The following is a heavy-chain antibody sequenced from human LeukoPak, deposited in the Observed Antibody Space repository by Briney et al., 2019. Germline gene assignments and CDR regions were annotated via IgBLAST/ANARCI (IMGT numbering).Heavy chain of an antibody. Sequence: GGTLRLSCAASGFTFSSYGMSWVRQAPGKGLEWVTAISGSGGSTYYADSVKGRITISRDNSKNTLYLQMNSLRAEDTAVYYCASRGWPTAFDYWGQGTLVTVSS. CDR3: ASRGWPTAFDY. J-gene: IGHJ4*02. V-gene: IGHV3-23*01. D-gene: IGHD5-24*01. CDR1: GFTFSSYG. CDR2: ISGSGGST.